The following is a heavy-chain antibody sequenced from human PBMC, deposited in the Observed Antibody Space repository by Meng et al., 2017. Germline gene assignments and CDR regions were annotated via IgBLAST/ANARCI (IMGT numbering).Heavy chain of an antibody. V-gene: IGHV4-4*02. CDR1: GGSISSSNW. CDR2: IYHSGST. Sequence: GAGPGLVKPSGTLSLTCAVSGGSISSSNWWSWVRQPPGKGLEWIGEIYHSGSTNYNPSLKSRVTISVDKSKNQFSLKLSSVTAADTAVYYCARWSIYCSGGSCYSFDYWGQGTLVTVSS. J-gene: IGHJ4*02. CDR3: ARWSIYCSGGSCYSFDY. D-gene: IGHD2-15*01.